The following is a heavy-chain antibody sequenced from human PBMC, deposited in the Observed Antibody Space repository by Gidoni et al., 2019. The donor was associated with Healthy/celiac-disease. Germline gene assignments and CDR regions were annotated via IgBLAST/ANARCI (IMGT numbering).Heavy chain of an antibody. J-gene: IGHJ3*02. Sequence: QVQLQESGPGLVKPSQTLSLTCTVSGGSISSGDYYWSWIRQPPGKGLEWIGYIYYSGSTYYNPSLKSRVTISVDTSKNQFSLKLSSVTAADTAVYYCARVGPYYDSSGYYSRAGAFDIWGQGTMVTVSS. CDR1: GGSISSGDYY. V-gene: IGHV4-30-4*01. CDR3: ARVGPYYDSSGYYSRAGAFDI. CDR2: IYYSGST. D-gene: IGHD3-22*01.